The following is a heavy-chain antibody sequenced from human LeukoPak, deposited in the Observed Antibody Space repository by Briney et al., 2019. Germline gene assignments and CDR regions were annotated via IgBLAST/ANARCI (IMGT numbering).Heavy chain of an antibody. D-gene: IGHD6-6*01. CDR2: ISGSGGST. CDR1: GFTFSSYA. J-gene: IGHJ6*03. V-gene: IGHV3-23*01. CDR3: AKVADSSGSSPQGDYMDV. Sequence: GGSLRLSCAASGFTFSSYAMNWVRQAPGKGLEWVSAISGSGGSTYYADSVKGRFTISRDNSKNSLYLQMNSLRTEDTALYYCAKVADSSGSSPQGDYMDVWGKGTTVTVSS.